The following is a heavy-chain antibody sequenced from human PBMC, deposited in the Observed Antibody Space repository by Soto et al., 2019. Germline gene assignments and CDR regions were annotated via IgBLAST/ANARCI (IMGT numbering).Heavy chain of an antibody. J-gene: IGHJ3*02. CDR3: ATWDIVATIDAFDI. V-gene: IGHV1-24*01. D-gene: IGHD5-12*01. CDR2: FDPDDGET. Sequence: ASVKVSCKVSGSTLTELSMHWVRQAPGKGLEWMGGFDPDDGETIYAQKFQGRVTMTEDTSTDTAYMELSSLRSEDTAVYYCATWDIVATIDAFDIWGQGTMVTVSS. CDR1: GSTLTELS.